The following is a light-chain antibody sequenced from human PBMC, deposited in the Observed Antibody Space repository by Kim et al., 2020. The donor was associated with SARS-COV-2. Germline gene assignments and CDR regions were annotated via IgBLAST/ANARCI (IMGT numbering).Light chain of an antibody. CDR2: GAS. CDR3: QQYGSSSLT. V-gene: IGKV3-20*01. Sequence: SPGERATPSCRASQSVTSNYLAWYQQKPGQAPGLLIYGASSRATGIPDRFSGSGSGTDFTLTISRLEPEDFAVYYCQQYGSSSLTFGGGTKVDIK. CDR1: QSVTSNY. J-gene: IGKJ4*01.